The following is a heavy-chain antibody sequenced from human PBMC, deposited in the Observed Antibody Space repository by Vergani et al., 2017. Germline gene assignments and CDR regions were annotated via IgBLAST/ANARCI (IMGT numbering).Heavy chain of an antibody. CDR1: RYSFTSYW. CDR3: ARRHCSSTSCYYYYFDY. D-gene: IGHD2-2*01. V-gene: IGHV5-51*01. J-gene: IGHJ4*02. CDR2: IYPGDSDT. Sequence: EVQLVQSGAEVKKPGESLKISCKGSRYSFTSYWIGWVRQMPGKGLEWMGIIYPGDSDTRYSPSFQGQVTISADKSISTAYLQWSSLKASDTAMSYCARRHCSSTSCYYYYFDYWGQGTLVTVSS.